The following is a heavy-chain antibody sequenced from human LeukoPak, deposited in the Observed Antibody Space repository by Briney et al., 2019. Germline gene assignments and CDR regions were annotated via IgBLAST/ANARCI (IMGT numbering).Heavy chain of an antibody. CDR3: ARAGRDIAVVVVATLGLLGWFDP. J-gene: IGHJ5*02. CDR2: ISSDGSNK. CDR1: GFTFSSSA. V-gene: IGHV3-30-3*01. Sequence: AGSLRLSCAASGFTFSSSAMHWVRQAPGKGLEWVAVISSDGSNKFYAASVQGRFSISRDNSKKTLYLQMNSLRPDDTAVYFCARAGRDIAVVVVATLGLLGWFDPWGQGTLVTVSS. D-gene: IGHD2-15*01.